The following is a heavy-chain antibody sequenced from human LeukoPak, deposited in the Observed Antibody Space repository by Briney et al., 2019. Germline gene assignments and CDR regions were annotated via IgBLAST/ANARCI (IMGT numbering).Heavy chain of an antibody. CDR3: TKDSFGAVRDS. Sequence: SETLSLTRTFSGDSLIDNNFYWGWARQSPQKGLEWIASIYYNGRSLYNPSLRSRVTISLDAPKNQIFLKLSSVTAADTAVYYCTKDSFGAVRDSWGRGILVTVSS. CDR2: IYYNGRS. J-gene: IGHJ5*02. D-gene: IGHD1-26*01. V-gene: IGHV4-39*07. CDR1: GDSLIDNNFY.